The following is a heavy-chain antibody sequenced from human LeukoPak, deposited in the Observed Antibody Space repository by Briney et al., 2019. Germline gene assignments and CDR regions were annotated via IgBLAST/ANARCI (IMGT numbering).Heavy chain of an antibody. CDR2: ISSSGSMI. J-gene: IGHJ4*02. Sequence: GGSLRLSCAASGXTFTSYEMNWVRQAPGKGLEWVSYISSSGSMIYYADSVKGRFTISRDNAKHSLSLHMNSLRAEDTAVYYCARGSGQWLGTVVDYWGQGTLVTVSS. V-gene: IGHV3-48*03. CDR3: ARGSGQWLGTVVDY. D-gene: IGHD6-19*01. CDR1: GXTFTSYE.